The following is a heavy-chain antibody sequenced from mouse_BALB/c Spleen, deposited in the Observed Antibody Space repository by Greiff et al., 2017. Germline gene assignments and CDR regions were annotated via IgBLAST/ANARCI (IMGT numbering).Heavy chain of an antibody. D-gene: IGHD1-1*01. Sequence: EVKLVESGGGLVKPGGSLKLSCAASGFTFSSYAMSWVRQTPEKRLEWVASISSGGSTYYPDSVKGRFTISRDNARNILYLQMSSLRSEDTAMYYCARDITTVVATDWGQGTLVTVSA. V-gene: IGHV5-6-5*01. CDR2: ISSGGST. CDR3: ARDITTVVATD. CDR1: GFTFSSYA. J-gene: IGHJ3*01.